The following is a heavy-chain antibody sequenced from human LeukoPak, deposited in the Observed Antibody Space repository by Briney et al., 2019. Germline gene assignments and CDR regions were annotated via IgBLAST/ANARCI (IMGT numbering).Heavy chain of an antibody. J-gene: IGHJ5*02. CDR2: IIPIFGTA. D-gene: IGHD3-16*01. CDR1: GGTFSSYA. CDR3: ASQLYPGEYNWFDP. Sequence: SVKVSCRASGGTFSSYAISWVRQAPGQGLEWTGGIIPIFGTANYAQKFQGRVTITADESTSTAYMELSSLRSEDTAVYYCASQLYPGEYNWFDPWGQGTLVTVSS. V-gene: IGHV1-69*13.